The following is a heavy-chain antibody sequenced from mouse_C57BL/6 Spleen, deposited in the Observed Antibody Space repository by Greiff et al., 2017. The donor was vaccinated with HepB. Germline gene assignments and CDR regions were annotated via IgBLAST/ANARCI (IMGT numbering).Heavy chain of an antibody. CDR3: ARLHYGSPSYYAMDY. V-gene: IGHV1-55*01. CDR1: GYTFTSYW. J-gene: IGHJ4*01. D-gene: IGHD1-1*01. CDR2: IYPGSGST. Sequence: QVQLQQPGAELVKPGASVKMSCKASGYTFTSYWITWVKQRPGQGLEWIGDIYPGSGSTNYNEKFKSKATLTVDTSSSTAYMQLSSLTSEDSAVYYWARLHYGSPSYYAMDYWGQGTSVTVSS.